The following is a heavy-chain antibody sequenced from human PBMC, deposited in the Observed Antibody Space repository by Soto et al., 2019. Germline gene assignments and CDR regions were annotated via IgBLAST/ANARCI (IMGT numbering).Heavy chain of an antibody. Sequence: SETLSLTWTVSGDSIISGAYSWSWIRQPPGKGLEWIGYISYSGSAYYYNPSLKGRLTISIDRSNNQFSLKLTSVTAADTAVYYCARDGAWRGLDVWGPGTTVTVS. D-gene: IGHD1-26*01. CDR2: ISYSGSAY. J-gene: IGHJ6*02. CDR3: ARDGAWRGLDV. CDR1: GDSIISGAYS. V-gene: IGHV4-30-2*01.